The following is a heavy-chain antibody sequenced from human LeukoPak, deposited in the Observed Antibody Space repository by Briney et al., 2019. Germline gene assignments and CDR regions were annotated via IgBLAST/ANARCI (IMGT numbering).Heavy chain of an antibody. CDR2: IFDSGRT. J-gene: IGHJ4*02. Sequence: PSETLSLTCTVSGASISSGDYFWTWIRQPPGKGLEWIGYIFDSGRTDFNPSLKSRVTISVDRPKNQFSLRLSSVTAVDTAVYYCASLNNDYLFDFENWGQGTLVTVSS. CDR1: GASISSGDYF. V-gene: IGHV4-30-2*01. CDR3: ASLNNDYLFDFEN. D-gene: IGHD4-11*01.